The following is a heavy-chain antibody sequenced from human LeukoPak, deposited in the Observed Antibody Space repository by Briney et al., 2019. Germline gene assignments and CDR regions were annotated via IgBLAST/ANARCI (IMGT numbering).Heavy chain of an antibody. CDR1: GLTFSSYA. Sequence: GGSLRLSCAASGLTFSSYAMSWVRQAPRKGLEWVSAISGSGGSTYYADSVKGRFTISRDNSKNTLYLQMNSLRAEDTAVYYCAKSDFIVVVPAAMYYWGQGTLVTVSS. D-gene: IGHD2-2*01. J-gene: IGHJ4*02. CDR2: ISGSGGST. V-gene: IGHV3-23*01. CDR3: AKSDFIVVVPAAMYY.